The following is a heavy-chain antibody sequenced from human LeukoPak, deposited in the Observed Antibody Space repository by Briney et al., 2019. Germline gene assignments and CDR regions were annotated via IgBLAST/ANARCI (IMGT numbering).Heavy chain of an antibody. Sequence: GRSLRLSCAASGFTFSSYGMHWVRQAPGKGLERVAVIWYDGSNKYYADSVKGRFTISRDNSKTTLYLQMNSLRAEDTAVYYCAKVLGQYYYYMDVWGKGTTVTVSS. CDR1: GFTFSSYG. D-gene: IGHD3-16*01. V-gene: IGHV3-33*06. CDR2: IWYDGSNK. CDR3: AKVLGQYYYYMDV. J-gene: IGHJ6*03.